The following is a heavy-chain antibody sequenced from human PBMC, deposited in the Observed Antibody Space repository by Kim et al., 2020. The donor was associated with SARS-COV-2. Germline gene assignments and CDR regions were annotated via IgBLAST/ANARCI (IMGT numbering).Heavy chain of an antibody. D-gene: IGHD3-3*01. CDR3: ANGGYDFWSCLPPHYYFDY. J-gene: IGHJ4*02. Sequence: GGSLRLSCAASGFTFSSYAMSWVRQAPGKGLEWVSAISGSGGSTYYADSVKGRFTISRDNSKNTLYLQMNSLRAEDTAVYYCANGGYDFWSCLPPHYYFDYLGQGTRVTVSS. CDR1: GFTFSSYA. V-gene: IGHV3-23*01. CDR2: ISGSGGST.